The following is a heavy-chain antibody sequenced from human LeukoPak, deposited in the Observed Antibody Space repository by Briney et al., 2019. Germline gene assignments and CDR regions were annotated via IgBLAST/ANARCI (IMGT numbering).Heavy chain of an antibody. D-gene: IGHD3-22*01. V-gene: IGHV3-23*01. CDR2: ISGSGGST. J-gene: IGHJ4*02. CDR3: AKDILPNYYDSSGYPVGY. CDR1: GFTFSSYA. Sequence: GGSLRLSCAASGFTFSSYAMNWVRQAPGKGLEWVSAISGSGGSTYYADSVKGRFTISRDNSKNTLYLQMNSLRAEDTAVYYCAKDILPNYYDSSGYPVGYWGQGTLVTVSS.